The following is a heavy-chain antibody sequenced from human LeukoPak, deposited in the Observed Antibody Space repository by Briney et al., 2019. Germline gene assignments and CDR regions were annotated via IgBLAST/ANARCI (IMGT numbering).Heavy chain of an antibody. D-gene: IGHD1-26*01. J-gene: IGHJ4*02. CDR1: GGSISSTSYF. V-gene: IGHV4-61*01. CDR3: ARDRGSQPFIDY. Sequence: SETLSLTCSVSGGSISSTSYFWGWIRQPPGKGLEWIGYVFHTGSTNYNPSLKSRVTISVDTSKNQFSLKLSSVTAADTAVYYCARDRGSQPFIDYWGQGTLVTVSS. CDR2: VFHTGST.